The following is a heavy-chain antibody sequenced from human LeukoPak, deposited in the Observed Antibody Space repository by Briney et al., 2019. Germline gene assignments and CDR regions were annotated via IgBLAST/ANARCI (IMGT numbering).Heavy chain of an antibody. CDR3: ARRWVTEDAYDV. D-gene: IGHD1-26*01. CDR1: GSHFNNSW. CDR2: IYSGDSDT. Sequence: GEALKISFKGSGSHFNNSWIGWVRPMPGKGLEWVGLIYSGDSDTRYSPSFQGQVTISVDRSKTTAYVQWNSLKASDTAIYYCARRWVTEDAYDVWGQGTMVTVSS. V-gene: IGHV5-51*01. J-gene: IGHJ3*01.